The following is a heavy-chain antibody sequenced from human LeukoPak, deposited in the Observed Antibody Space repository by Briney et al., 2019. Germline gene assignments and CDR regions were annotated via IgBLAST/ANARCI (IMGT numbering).Heavy chain of an antibody. D-gene: IGHD7-27*01. CDR3: ARDPLTGASPDAFDI. CDR1: GDSISSSYW. CDR2: IYHSGRT. V-gene: IGHV4-4*02. Sequence: PSETLSLTCAVSGDSISSSYWWSWVRQPPGKGLEWIGEIYHSGRTNYNPSLKSRVTISVDKSKNQFSLKLTSVTAADTAVYYCARDPLTGASPDAFDIWGQGTMVSVSS. J-gene: IGHJ3*02.